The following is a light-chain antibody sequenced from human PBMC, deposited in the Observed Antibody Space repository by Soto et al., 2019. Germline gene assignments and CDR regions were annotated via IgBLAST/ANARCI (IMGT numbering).Light chain of an antibody. Sequence: DIVMTQSPGTLSLSPGERATLSCRASQSISSNYLAWYQQKPGQSPRLLIYGASSRATGIPDRFSGRGSGTDFTLTISRLEPEDFAVYFCQKYNNWPETFGQGTKVDIK. CDR2: GAS. CDR3: QKYNNWPET. J-gene: IGKJ1*01. V-gene: IGKV3-20*01. CDR1: QSISSNY.